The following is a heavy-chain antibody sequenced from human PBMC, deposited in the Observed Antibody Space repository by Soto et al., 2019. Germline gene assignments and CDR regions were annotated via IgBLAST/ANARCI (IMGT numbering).Heavy chain of an antibody. CDR3: ARDGGSGGYVFDY. V-gene: IGHV3-53*01. D-gene: IGHD2-15*01. J-gene: IGHJ4*02. CDR2: IYSGSST. Sequence: LSLSSPASGFIVRDNYMSWVRQAPGKGLERVSVIYSGSSTVYADSVKGRFTISRDTSRNTLYLQMNSLRAEDTAVYYCARDGGSGGYVFDYWGQGTVVTVSS. CDR1: GFIVRDNY.